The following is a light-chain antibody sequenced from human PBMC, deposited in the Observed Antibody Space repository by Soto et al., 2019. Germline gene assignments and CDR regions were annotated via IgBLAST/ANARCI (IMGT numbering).Light chain of an antibody. CDR3: SSYTRSTTLVV. V-gene: IGLV2-14*01. CDR1: SSDVGAYNY. J-gene: IGLJ2*01. CDR2: DVT. Sequence: QSALTQPASVSGSPGQSITISCTGTSSDVGAYNYVSWYQQHPGKAPKLMIYDVTNRPSGVSSRFSGSKSGNTASLTISGLQAEDEADYCCSSYTRSTTLVVFGGGTKLTVL.